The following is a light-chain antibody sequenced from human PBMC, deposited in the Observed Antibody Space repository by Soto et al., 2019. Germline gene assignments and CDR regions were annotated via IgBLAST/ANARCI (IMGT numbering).Light chain of an antibody. J-gene: IGLJ3*02. CDR2: EVS. V-gene: IGLV2-18*02. Sequence: QSALTQPPSVSGSPGQSVTISCTGTGSDVGSYNRVSWYQQPPGPAPKLIIFEVSNRPSGVPDRFSGSKSGNTASLTISGLQAEDEADYYCSSYKSSSTWVFGGGTKLTV. CDR1: GSDVGSYNR. CDR3: SSYKSSSTWV.